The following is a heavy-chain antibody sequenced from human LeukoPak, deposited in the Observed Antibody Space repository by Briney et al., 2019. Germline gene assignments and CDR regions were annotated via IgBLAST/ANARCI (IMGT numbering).Heavy chain of an antibody. CDR2: IYPGDSDT. D-gene: IGHD2-2*01. Sequence: GESLKISCKGSGYSFTSYWIGWVRQMPGKGLEWMGIIYPGDSDTRYSPSFQGQVTISADKSISTAYLQWSSLKASDTAMYYCARHGGLGYCSGTSKVECAFDIWGQGTMVTVSS. CDR3: ARHGGLGYCSGTSKVECAFDI. J-gene: IGHJ3*02. V-gene: IGHV5-51*01. CDR1: GYSFTSYW.